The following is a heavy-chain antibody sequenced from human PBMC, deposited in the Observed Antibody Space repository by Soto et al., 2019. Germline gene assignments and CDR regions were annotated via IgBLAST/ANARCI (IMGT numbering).Heavy chain of an antibody. V-gene: IGHV1-69*02. Sequence: QVQLVQSGAEVKKPGSSVKVSCQAAGGTFNTYSINWVRQAPGQGLEWMGRFIPIVGIAKYAQKFQGRVAINADKSKNKAYIMDVISLRPENTAIYYCARAMVVGATGAFDIWSQGTMVTVSS. D-gene: IGHD2-15*01. J-gene: IGHJ3*02. CDR1: GGTFNTYS. CDR2: FIPIVGIA. CDR3: ARAMVVGATGAFDI.